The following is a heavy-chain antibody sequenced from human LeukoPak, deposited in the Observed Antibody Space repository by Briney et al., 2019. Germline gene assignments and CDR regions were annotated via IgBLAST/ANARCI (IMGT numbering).Heavy chain of an antibody. Sequence: ASVKVSCKASGYTFTGYYMHWVRQAPGQGLEWMGWINPNSGDTKFAREFQGRVTMTRDTSISTAYMGLSRLRSDDMAVYYCATQRGSYLWGTDFDYWGQGTLVTVSS. V-gene: IGHV1-2*02. CDR2: INPNSGDT. J-gene: IGHJ4*02. CDR3: ATQRGSYLWGTDFDY. CDR1: GYTFTGYY. D-gene: IGHD3-16*01.